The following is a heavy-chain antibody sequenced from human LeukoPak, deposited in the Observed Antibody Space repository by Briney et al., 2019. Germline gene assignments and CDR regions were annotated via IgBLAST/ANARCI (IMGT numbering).Heavy chain of an antibody. J-gene: IGHJ6*02. V-gene: IGHV3-53*01. D-gene: IGHD3-10*01. CDR3: ARDILLWFGEYYGMDV. Sequence: PGGSLRLSCAASGFTVSSNYMSWVRQAPGKGLEWVSVIYSGGSTYYADSVKGRFTISRDNSKNTLYLQMNSLRAEDTAVYYCARDILLWFGEYYGMDVWGQGTTVTVSS. CDR1: GFTVSSNY. CDR2: IYSGGST.